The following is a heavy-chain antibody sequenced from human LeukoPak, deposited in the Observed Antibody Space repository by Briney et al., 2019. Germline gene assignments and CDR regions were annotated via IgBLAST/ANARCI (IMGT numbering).Heavy chain of an antibody. CDR2: IKEDGSEE. CDR3: ARDPAAWDY. D-gene: IGHD6-25*01. CDR1: TFTFGNYW. J-gene: IGHJ4*02. Sequence: GGSLRLSCAASTFTFGNYWMSWVRQAPGKGLEWVANIKEDGSEEYYVDSVKGRFTISRDNTKNSLYPQMNSLRAEDTAVYYCARDPAAWDYWGQGTLVTVSS. V-gene: IGHV3-7*01.